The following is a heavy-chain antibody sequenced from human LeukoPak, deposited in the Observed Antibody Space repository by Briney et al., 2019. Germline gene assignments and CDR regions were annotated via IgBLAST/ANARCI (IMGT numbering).Heavy chain of an antibody. J-gene: IGHJ4*02. CDR2: IWYDGGSK. CDR1: GFIFSAYG. CDR3: AKERLHKYYYDSSGSYYFDY. Sequence: GSLRLSCAASGFIFSAYGMHWVRQAPGKGLEWVAVIWYDGGSKYYADSVKGRFTISRDNSKNTLYLQMNSLRAEDTAVYYCAKERLHKYYYDSSGSYYFDYWGQGTLVTVSS. V-gene: IGHV3-30*02. D-gene: IGHD3-22*01.